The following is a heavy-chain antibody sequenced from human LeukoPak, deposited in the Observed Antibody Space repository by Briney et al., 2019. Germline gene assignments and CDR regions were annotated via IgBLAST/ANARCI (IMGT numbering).Heavy chain of an antibody. D-gene: IGHD3-10*01. CDR3: ARDSPFGFY. CDR2: IKQDGSEK. CDR1: GFTFSSYW. J-gene: IGHJ4*02. Sequence: GGSLRLSCAASGFTFSSYWMSWVRQAPGKGLERVANIKQDGSEKNYVDSVKGRFIISRDSAKNSLYLQMNSLRAEDTAVYYCARDSPFGFYWGQGTLVTVSS. V-gene: IGHV3-7*01.